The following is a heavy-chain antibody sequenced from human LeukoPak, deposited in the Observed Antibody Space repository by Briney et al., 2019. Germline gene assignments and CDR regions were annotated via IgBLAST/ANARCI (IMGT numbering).Heavy chain of an antibody. D-gene: IGHD6-13*01. CDR1: GFTFSSYA. J-gene: IGHJ5*02. V-gene: IGHV3-23*01. Sequence: GGSLRLSCAASGFTFSSYAMSWVRQAPGKGLEWVSTISGSGGSTYYADSVKGRFTISRDNSKNTLYLQMNSLRAEDTAVYYCAKGPRSSWTYNWFDPWGQGTLVTVSS. CDR3: AKGPRSSWTYNWFDP. CDR2: ISGSGGST.